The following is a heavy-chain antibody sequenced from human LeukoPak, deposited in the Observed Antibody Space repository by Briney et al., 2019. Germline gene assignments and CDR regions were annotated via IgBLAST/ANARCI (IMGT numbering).Heavy chain of an antibody. CDR2: IYYSGST. D-gene: IGHD3-10*01. CDR3: ARSGLLWFGESQYYFDY. CDR1: GGSISSSSYY. Sequence: PSETLSLTCTVSGGSISSSSYYWGWIRQPPGKGLEWIGSIYYSGSTYYNPSLKSRVTISVDTSKNQFSLKLSSVTAADTAVYYCARSGLLWFGESQYYFDYWGQGTLVTVSS. V-gene: IGHV4-39*07. J-gene: IGHJ4*02.